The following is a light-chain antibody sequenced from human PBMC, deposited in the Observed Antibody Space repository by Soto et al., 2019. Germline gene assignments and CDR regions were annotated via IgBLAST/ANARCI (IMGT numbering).Light chain of an antibody. CDR1: QSVGRN. Sequence: EIVMTQSPATLSVSPGERATLSCRASQSVGRNLAWYQQKPGQAPRLLIYGASTRATGIPARFSGSGSGTEFTLTISSLQSEDFAIYCCQQYNNWPPDRTFGQGTKVEIK. V-gene: IGKV3-15*01. CDR2: GAS. CDR3: QQYNNWPPDRT. J-gene: IGKJ1*01.